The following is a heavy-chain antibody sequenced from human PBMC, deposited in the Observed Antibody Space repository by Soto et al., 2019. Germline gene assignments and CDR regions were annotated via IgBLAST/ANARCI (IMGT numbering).Heavy chain of an antibody. CDR3: AKDLVAAAGTRYYYGMDV. J-gene: IGHJ6*02. Sequence: GGSLRLSCAASGFTFSSYAMSWVRQAPGKGLEWASAISGSGGSTYYADSVKGRFTISRDNSKNTLYLQMNSLRAEDTAVYYCAKDLVAAAGTRYYYGMDVWGQGTTVTVSS. V-gene: IGHV3-23*01. CDR2: ISGSGGST. CDR1: GFTFSSYA. D-gene: IGHD6-13*01.